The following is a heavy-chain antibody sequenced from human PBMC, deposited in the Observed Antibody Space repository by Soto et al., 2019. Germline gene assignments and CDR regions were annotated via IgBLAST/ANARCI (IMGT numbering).Heavy chain of an antibody. CDR2: ISGSSSMI. J-gene: IGHJ4*02. CDR3: ARDLNPRQEMLYALLGY. Sequence: EVKLVESGGGLAQPGGSLRLSCAASGFTFSSYSMNWVRQAPGKGLEWVSYISGSSSMIYYADSVKGRFTISRDNAKNSLYLQMNSLRAEDTAVYYCARDLNPRQEMLYALLGYWGQGTLVTVSS. CDR1: GFTFSSYS. D-gene: IGHD2-8*01. V-gene: IGHV3-48*01.